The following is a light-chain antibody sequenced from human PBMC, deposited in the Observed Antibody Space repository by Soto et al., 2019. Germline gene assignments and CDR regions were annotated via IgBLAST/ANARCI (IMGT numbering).Light chain of an antibody. CDR1: QSVSSN. V-gene: IGKV3-15*01. CDR2: GAS. Sequence: EIVLTQSPGTLSLSPGERATLSCRASQSVSSNLAWYQQKPGQAPRRLIYGASTRATGIPARFSGSGSGTEFTLTISSLQSEDFAVYCCQQYNNWPPITFGQGTRLEIK. CDR3: QQYNNWPPIT. J-gene: IGKJ5*01.